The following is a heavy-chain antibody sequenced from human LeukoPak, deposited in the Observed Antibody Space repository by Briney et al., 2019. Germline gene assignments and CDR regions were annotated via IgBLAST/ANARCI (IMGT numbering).Heavy chain of an antibody. CDR3: AREGMGYFDS. Sequence: GGSLRLSCAASGFNITSNYMNWVRQAPGKGLEWVAIIYSGGFTYYRDSVKGRFTIYRDNSENTVYLQMNSLRVEDTAVYYCAREGMGYFDSWGQGTLVTVSS. V-gene: IGHV3-66*01. J-gene: IGHJ4*02. D-gene: IGHD5-24*01. CDR1: GFNITSNY. CDR2: IYSGGFT.